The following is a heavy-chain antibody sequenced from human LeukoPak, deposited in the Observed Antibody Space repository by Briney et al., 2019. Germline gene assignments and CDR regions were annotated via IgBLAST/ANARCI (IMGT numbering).Heavy chain of an antibody. CDR1: GFTFSSYA. CDR2: ISGSGGST. CDR3: AKPRYSSSLVAFDY. Sequence: PGGSLRLSCAASGFTFSSYAMSWVRQAPGKGLEWVSAISGSGGSTYYADSVKGRFTISRDNSKDTLYLQMNSLRAEDTAVYYCAKPRYSSSLVAFDYWGQGTLVTVSS. V-gene: IGHV3-23*01. D-gene: IGHD6-13*01. J-gene: IGHJ4*02.